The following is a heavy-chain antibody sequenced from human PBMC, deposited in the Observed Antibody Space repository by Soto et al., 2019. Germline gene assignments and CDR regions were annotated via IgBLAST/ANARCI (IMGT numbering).Heavy chain of an antibody. CDR1: GFTFSSYA. V-gene: IGHV3-23*01. D-gene: IGHD2-15*01. CDR3: AKDLDIVVVVAATDHDAFDI. Sequence: LSLTCAASGFTFSSYAMSWVRQAPGKGLEWVSAISGSGGSTYYADSVKGRFTISRDNSKNTLYLQMNSLRAEDTAVYYCAKDLDIVVVVAATDHDAFDIWGQGTMVTVSS. CDR2: ISGSGGST. J-gene: IGHJ3*02.